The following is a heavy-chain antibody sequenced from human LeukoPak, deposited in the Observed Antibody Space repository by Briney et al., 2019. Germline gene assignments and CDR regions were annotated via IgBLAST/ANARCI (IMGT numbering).Heavy chain of an antibody. CDR2: IGTAGDT. Sequence: GGSLRLSCAASGFTFSSYDMHWVRQATGKGLEWVSAIGTAGDTYYPGSVKGRFTISRDNSKNTLYLQMNSLRAEDTAVYYCARDIIWYYYDSSGYPTDAFDIWGQGTMVTVSS. D-gene: IGHD3-22*01. V-gene: IGHV3-13*01. CDR1: GFTFSSYD. J-gene: IGHJ3*02. CDR3: ARDIIWYYYDSSGYPTDAFDI.